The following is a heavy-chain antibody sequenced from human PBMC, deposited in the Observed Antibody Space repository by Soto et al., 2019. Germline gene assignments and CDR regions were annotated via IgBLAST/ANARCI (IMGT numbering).Heavy chain of an antibody. CDR2: IYYSGST. Sequence: SETLSLTCTVSGGSTSSYYWSWIRQPPGKGLEWIGYIYYSGSTNYNPSLKSRVTISVDTSKNQFSLKLSSVTAADTAVYYCARGSVYGDFFDYWGQGTLVTVSS. CDR1: GGSTSSYY. D-gene: IGHD4-17*01. J-gene: IGHJ4*02. V-gene: IGHV4-59*01. CDR3: ARGSVYGDFFDY.